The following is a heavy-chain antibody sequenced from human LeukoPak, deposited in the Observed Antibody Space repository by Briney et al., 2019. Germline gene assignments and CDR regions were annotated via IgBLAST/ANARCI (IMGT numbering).Heavy chain of an antibody. CDR3: ARNYGSGSYFPFLDY. J-gene: IGHJ4*02. CDR1: GDSISSSSYY. Sequence: SETLSLTCTVSGDSISSSSYYWGWIRQPPGKGLEWLGSIYHSGSTYYNPSLKSRVTISVDRSKNQFSLKLSSVTAADTAVYYCARNYGSGSYFPFLDYWGQGTLVTVSS. V-gene: IGHV4-39*07. CDR2: IYHSGST. D-gene: IGHD3-10*01.